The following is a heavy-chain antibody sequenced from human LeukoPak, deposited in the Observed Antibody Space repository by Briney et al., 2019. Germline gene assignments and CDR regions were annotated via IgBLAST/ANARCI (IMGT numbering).Heavy chain of an antibody. D-gene: IGHD6-13*01. V-gene: IGHV3-23*01. CDR1: GFTFSSYA. J-gene: IGHJ4*02. CDR2: IRGSGGST. CDR3: AILPGYSSGWYEVNY. Sequence: GGSLRLSCAASGFTFSSYAMSWVRQAPGKGLEWVSGIRGSGGSTYYADSVKGRFTISRDNSRNTLCLQMNSPRAEDTAVYYCAILPGYSSGWYEVNYWGQGTLVTVSS.